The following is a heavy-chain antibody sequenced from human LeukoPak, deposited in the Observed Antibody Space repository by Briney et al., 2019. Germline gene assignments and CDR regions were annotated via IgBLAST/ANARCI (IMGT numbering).Heavy chain of an antibody. V-gene: IGHV3-33*06. CDR1: GFTFSSYG. CDR3: AKELSGWSYYFDY. Sequence: PGRSLRLSCAASGFTFSSYGMHWVRQAPGKGLEWVAVIWYDGSNKYYADSVKGRFTISRDNSKNTLYLQMNSLRAEDTAVYYCAKELSGWSYYFDYWGQGTLVTVSS. D-gene: IGHD6-19*01. J-gene: IGHJ4*02. CDR2: IWYDGSNK.